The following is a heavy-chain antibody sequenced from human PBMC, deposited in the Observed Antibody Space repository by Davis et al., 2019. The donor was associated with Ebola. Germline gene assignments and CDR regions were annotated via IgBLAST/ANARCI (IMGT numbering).Heavy chain of an antibody. CDR3: ARRPTYYYDSSGYYLLYYFDY. CDR1: GGSISSSSYY. J-gene: IGHJ4*02. Sequence: MPSETLSLTCTVSGGSISSSSYYWGWIRQSPGKGLEWIGSIYYSGSTYYNPSLKSRVTISVDTSKNQFSLKLSSVTAADTAVYYCARRPTYYYDSSGYYLLYYFDYWGQGTLVTVSS. CDR2: IYYSGST. D-gene: IGHD3-22*01. V-gene: IGHV4-39*01.